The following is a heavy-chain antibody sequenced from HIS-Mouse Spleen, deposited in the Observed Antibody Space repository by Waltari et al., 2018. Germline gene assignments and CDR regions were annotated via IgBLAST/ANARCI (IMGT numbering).Heavy chain of an antibody. V-gene: IGHV4-39*07. CDR3: AREIPYSSSWYDWYFDL. J-gene: IGHJ2*01. D-gene: IGHD6-13*01. Sequence: QLQLQESGPGLVKPSETLSLTCTVSGGSISSSISYWGWIGQPPGKGLEWIGSIYYSGGTYYNPSLKSRVTISVDTSKNQFSLKLSSVTAADTAVYYCAREIPYSSSWYDWYFDLWGRGTLVTVSS. CDR2: IYYSGGT. CDR1: GGSISSSISY.